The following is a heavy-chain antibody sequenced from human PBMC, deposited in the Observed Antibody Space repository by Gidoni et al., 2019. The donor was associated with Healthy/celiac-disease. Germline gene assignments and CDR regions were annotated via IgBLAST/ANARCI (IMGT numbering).Heavy chain of an antibody. D-gene: IGHD3-3*01. J-gene: IGHJ5*02. CDR1: GGTFSSYA. CDR2: IIPIFGTA. Sequence: VQLVQSGAEGKKPGSSVKVYCKAAGGTFSSYAISWGRQAPGQGLEWMGGIIPIFGTANYAQKFQGRVTITADKSTSTAYMELSSLRSEDTAVYYCARGSSYYDFWSGYYSWDWFDPWGQGTLVTVSS. V-gene: IGHV1-69*06. CDR3: ARGSSYYDFWSGYYSWDWFDP.